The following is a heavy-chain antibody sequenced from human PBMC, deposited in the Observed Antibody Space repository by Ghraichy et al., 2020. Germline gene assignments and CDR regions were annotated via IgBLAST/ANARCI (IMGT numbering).Heavy chain of an antibody. CDR2: ISGSGGSI. V-gene: IGHV3-23*01. CDR3: AKGKGSGSYVNWSFNI. D-gene: IGHD1-26*01. Sequence: LSLTCAVSGLTFSNFAMAWVRQAPGKGLEWVSTISGSGGSIWYADSGKGRFIIPRDNSRSTFYLQMNSLRAEDTAVYYCAKGKGSGSYVNWSFNIWGRGTPVTVSP. CDR1: GLTFSNFA. J-gene: IGHJ2*01.